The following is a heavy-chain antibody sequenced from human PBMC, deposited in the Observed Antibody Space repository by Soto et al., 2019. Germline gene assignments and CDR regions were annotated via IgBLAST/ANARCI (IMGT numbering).Heavy chain of an antibody. CDR2: IFQSGST. CDR1: GGTIRSPDW. V-gene: IGHV4-4*02. CDR3: ARGRGRYSSGWSWFDP. Sequence: SETLSLTCGVSGGTIRSPDWWTWVRQPPGKGLEWIGEIFQSGSTNYTPSLESRVTISVDKSKNQFSLTLTSVTATDTAVYFCARGRGRYSSGWSWFDPWGQGILVTVSS. J-gene: IGHJ5*02. D-gene: IGHD6-19*01.